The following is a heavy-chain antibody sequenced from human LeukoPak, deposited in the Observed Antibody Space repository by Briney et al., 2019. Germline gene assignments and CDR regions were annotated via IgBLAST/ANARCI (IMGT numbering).Heavy chain of an antibody. D-gene: IGHD3-22*01. Sequence: SETLSLTCTVSGGSISSSTSYWGWIRQPPGKGLEWIGSIYYSGSTYYNPSLKSRVTISVDTSKNQFSLKLSSVTAADTAVYYCARHPSYYYDSSGYYGAFDIWGQGTMVTVSS. V-gene: IGHV4-39*01. CDR2: IYYSGST. CDR3: ARHPSYYYDSSGYYGAFDI. CDR1: GGSISSSTSY. J-gene: IGHJ3*02.